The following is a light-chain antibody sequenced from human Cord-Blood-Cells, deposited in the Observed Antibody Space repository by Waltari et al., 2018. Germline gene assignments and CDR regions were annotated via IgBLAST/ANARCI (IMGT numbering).Light chain of an antibody. J-gene: IGLJ1*01. Sequence: QSALTQPPSASGSPGQSVTISCPGTSSAVGGYNYVSWYQQHPGKAPKLMIYEVSKRPSGVPDRFSGSKSGNTASLTVSGLQAEDEADYYCSSYAGSNNVFGTGTKVTVL. CDR3: SSYAGSNNV. CDR2: EVS. CDR1: SSAVGGYNY. V-gene: IGLV2-8*01.